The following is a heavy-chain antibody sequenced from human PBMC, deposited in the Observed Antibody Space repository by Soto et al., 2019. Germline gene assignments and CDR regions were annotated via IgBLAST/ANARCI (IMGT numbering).Heavy chain of an antibody. CDR2: TYHTGST. J-gene: IGHJ5*02. D-gene: IGHD3-10*01. CDR3: ATDSAGRGPFDP. CDR1: GGSFGTNY. Sequence: SETLSLTCTISGGSFGTNYWSWIRQAPGKGLEWIGYTYHTGSTKYNPSLKSRATISVDTSKNQFSLTLNSAAAAGTAVYYCATDSAGRGPFDPWGQGILVTVSS. V-gene: IGHV4-59*13.